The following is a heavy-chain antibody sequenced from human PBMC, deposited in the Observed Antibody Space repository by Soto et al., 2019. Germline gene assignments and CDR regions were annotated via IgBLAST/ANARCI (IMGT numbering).Heavy chain of an antibody. V-gene: IGHV3-23*01. D-gene: IGHD2-15*01. CDR2: ISGSGDST. Sequence: EVQLLESGGGLVQPGGSLRLSCAASGFTFSSYAMTWVRQAPGKGLEWVSGISGSGDSTYYADSVKGRFTISRDNSKNTLYLQMNSLGAEDTAIYYCANGYCSGGSCYWGQGTLVTVSS. J-gene: IGHJ4*02. CDR1: GFTFSSYA. CDR3: ANGYCSGGSCY.